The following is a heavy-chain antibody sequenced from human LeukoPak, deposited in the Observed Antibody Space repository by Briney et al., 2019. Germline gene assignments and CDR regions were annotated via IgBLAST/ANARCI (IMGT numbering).Heavy chain of an antibody. CDR2: ISCSGWSK. CDR1: GFPFSDYY. D-gene: IGHD6-19*01. V-gene: IGHV3-23*01. CDR3: AKDQTYSSGWFDY. J-gene: IGHJ4*02. Sequence: GGTLRLSCAASGFPFSDYYMNWVRQAPGKGLEGVSAISCSGWSKYYADSLKRGFTIPGDIHKHTLYLPVHSLRAEDTAVYYCAKDQTYSSGWFDYWGQGTLVTVSS.